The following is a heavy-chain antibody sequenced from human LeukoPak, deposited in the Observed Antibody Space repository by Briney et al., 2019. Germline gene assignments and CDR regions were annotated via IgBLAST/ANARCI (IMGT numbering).Heavy chain of an antibody. Sequence: GGSERLSCAASGFTFSTYWMTWVRQAPGKGLEWVANIKQDGCEKYFVDSMKGRFTISRDNDKNSLYLQMSSLRADDTAVYYCARGDYNNRINPPRYLDYWGQGTLVTVSS. V-gene: IGHV3-7*05. J-gene: IGHJ4*02. D-gene: IGHD4-11*01. CDR1: GFTFSTYW. CDR3: ARGDYNNRINPPRYLDY. CDR2: IKQDGCEK.